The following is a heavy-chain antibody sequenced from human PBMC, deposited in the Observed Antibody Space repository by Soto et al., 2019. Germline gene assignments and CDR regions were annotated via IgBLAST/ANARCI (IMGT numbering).Heavy chain of an antibody. J-gene: IGHJ4*02. CDR1: GGSISSYY. D-gene: IGHD3-9*01. V-gene: IGHV4-59*08. Sequence: SETLSLTCTVSGGSISSYYWSWIRQPPGKGLEWIGYIYYSGSTNYNPSLKSRVTISVDTSKNHFSLKLSSVTAADTAVYYCARTSYYDILTGYYKGIYFDYWGQGTLVTVSS. CDR2: IYYSGST. CDR3: ARTSYYDILTGYYKGIYFDY.